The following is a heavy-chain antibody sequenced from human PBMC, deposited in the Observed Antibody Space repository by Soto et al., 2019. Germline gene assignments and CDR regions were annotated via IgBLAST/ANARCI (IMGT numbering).Heavy chain of an antibody. Sequence: QVQLQESGPGLVKPSETLSLTCTVSGGSISSYYWSWIRQPPGKGLEWIGYIYYSGSTNYNPSLKSRVTISVDTSKNHFSLKLSSVTAADTAVYYCASAQFYGDYRYFDYWGQGTLVTVSS. CDR2: IYYSGST. V-gene: IGHV4-59*01. D-gene: IGHD4-17*01. J-gene: IGHJ4*02. CDR3: ASAQFYGDYRYFDY. CDR1: GGSISSYY.